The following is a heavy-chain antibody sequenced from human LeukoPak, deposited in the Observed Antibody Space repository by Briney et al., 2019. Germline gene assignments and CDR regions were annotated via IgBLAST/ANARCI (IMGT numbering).Heavy chain of an antibody. V-gene: IGHV3-21*01. J-gene: IGHJ4*02. CDR3: ASHGPYYDFWSGYYTDDY. D-gene: IGHD3-3*01. CDR1: GFTFSSYT. Sequence: GGSLRLSCAASGFTFSSYTMHWVRQIPGERPEWVSSISGDTTYIYYADSLKGRFTISRDNTNTSLFLQMNSLRAEDTAVYYCASHGPYYDFWSGYYTDDYWGQGTLVTVSS. CDR2: ISGDTTYI.